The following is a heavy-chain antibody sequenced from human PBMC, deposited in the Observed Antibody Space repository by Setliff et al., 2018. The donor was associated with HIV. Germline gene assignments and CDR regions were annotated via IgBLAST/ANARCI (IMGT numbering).Heavy chain of an antibody. D-gene: IGHD2-15*01. J-gene: IGHJ4*02. CDR2: IIPIFGTA. Sequence: SVKVSCKASGGTFRNYGISWVRQAPGQGLEWMGGIIPIFGTANYAQKFQGRVTITADESTNTAYMELSSLGSEDTAVYYCALGYCSVGSCYSVDFDYWGQGTLVTVSS. V-gene: IGHV1-69*13. CDR1: GGTFRNYG. CDR3: ALGYCSVGSCYSVDFDY.